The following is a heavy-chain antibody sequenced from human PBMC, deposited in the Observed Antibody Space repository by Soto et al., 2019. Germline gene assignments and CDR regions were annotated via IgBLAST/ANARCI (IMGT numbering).Heavy chain of an antibody. Sequence: ASVKVSCKASGYTFTSYDINWVRQATGQGLEWMGWMNPNSGNTGYAQKFQGRVTMTRNTSISTAYMELSSLRSEDTAVYYCARATGLRPPFYYYYYGMDVWGQGTTVTVSS. CDR1: GYTFTSYD. J-gene: IGHJ6*02. CDR2: MNPNSGNT. V-gene: IGHV1-8*01. D-gene: IGHD5-12*01. CDR3: ARATGLRPPFYYYYYGMDV.